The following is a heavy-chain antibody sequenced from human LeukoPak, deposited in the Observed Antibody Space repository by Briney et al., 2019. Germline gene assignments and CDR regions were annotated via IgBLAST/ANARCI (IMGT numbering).Heavy chain of an antibody. CDR2: IIPIFGTA. J-gene: IGHJ5*02. D-gene: IGHD4-11*01. CDR1: GGTFSSYA. CDR3: ANANDYSNYVNWFDP. Sequence: SVKVSCKASGGTFSSYAISWVRQAPGQGFEWMGGIIPIFGTANYAQKFQGRVTITTDESTSTAYMELSSLRSEDTAVYYCANANDYSNYVNWFDPWGQGTLVTVSS. V-gene: IGHV1-69*05.